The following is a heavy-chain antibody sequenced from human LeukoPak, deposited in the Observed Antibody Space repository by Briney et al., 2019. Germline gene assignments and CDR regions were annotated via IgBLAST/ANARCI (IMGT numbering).Heavy chain of an antibody. CDR1: GFTFTSNA. CDR3: AKGRNEDGDAALNY. Sequence: GEPLTLPCAPSGFTFTSNAMIWLRQAPGKGLEWVSSMSGSGGNTFYADSVKGRFTISRDNSKNTLYLQMNSLRAEDTAAYHCAKGRNEDGDAALNYWGQGTLVTVSS. D-gene: IGHD4-17*01. V-gene: IGHV3-23*01. J-gene: IGHJ4*02. CDR2: MSGSGGNT.